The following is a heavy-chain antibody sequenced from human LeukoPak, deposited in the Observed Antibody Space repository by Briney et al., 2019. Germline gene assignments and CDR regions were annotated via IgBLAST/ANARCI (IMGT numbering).Heavy chain of an antibody. CDR2: ISGSGGST. Sequence: PGGSLRLSCAACVFTFSSYAMRWVRQAPARGLEWVSAISGSGGSTYYADSLKGRFTISRDNSKNTLYLQMDSLRAEDTAVYYCAKSGYRGTMVRVVKPDNWYFDLWGRGTLVTVSS. V-gene: IGHV3-23*01. CDR3: AKSGYRGTMVRVVKPDNWYFDL. CDR1: VFTFSSYA. J-gene: IGHJ2*01. D-gene: IGHD3-10*01.